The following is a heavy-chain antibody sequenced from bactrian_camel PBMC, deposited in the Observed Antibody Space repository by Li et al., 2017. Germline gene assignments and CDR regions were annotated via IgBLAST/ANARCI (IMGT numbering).Heavy chain of an antibody. D-gene: IGHD1*01. Sequence: HVQLVESGGGSVQTGGSLRLSCATSGFTFDGYCMAWFRQAPGKEREGVAAIDGDGNTEYSESVKGRFTISRDNGKNTLDLQMDSLKPEDTGMFYCAASRARGQYWSDVWTREKIDYWGQGTQVTVS. V-gene: IGHV3S55*01. CDR3: AASRARGQYWSDVWTREKIDY. CDR1: GFTFDGYC. J-gene: IGHJ4*01. CDR2: IDGDGNT.